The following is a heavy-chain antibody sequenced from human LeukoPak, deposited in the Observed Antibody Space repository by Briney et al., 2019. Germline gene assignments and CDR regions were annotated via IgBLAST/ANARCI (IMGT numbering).Heavy chain of an antibody. CDR2: MNPNSGNT. D-gene: IGHD5-12*01. J-gene: IGHJ4*02. CDR1: GYSFTTYD. Sequence: ASVKVSCKASGYSFTTYDINWVRQATGQGLEWMGWMNPNSGNTGYAQKFQGRVTMTRDTSTSTVYMELSSLRSEDTAVYYCARDKWPKPKAESPGGYWGQGTLVTVSS. CDR3: ARDKWPKPKAESPGGY. V-gene: IGHV1-8*01.